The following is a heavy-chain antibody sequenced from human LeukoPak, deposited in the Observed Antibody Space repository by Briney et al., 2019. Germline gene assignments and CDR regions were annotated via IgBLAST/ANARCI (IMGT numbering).Heavy chain of an antibody. CDR2: ISGSGGST. CDR3: ARVAGHYSYYMDV. Sequence: PGGSLRLSCAASGFTFSSYAMSWVRQAPGKGLEWVSAISGSGGSTYYADSVKGRLTISRDNSKNTLYLQMNSLRAEDTAVYYCARVAGHYSYYMDVWGKGTTVTVSS. CDR1: GFTFSSYA. J-gene: IGHJ6*03. D-gene: IGHD6-13*01. V-gene: IGHV3-23*01.